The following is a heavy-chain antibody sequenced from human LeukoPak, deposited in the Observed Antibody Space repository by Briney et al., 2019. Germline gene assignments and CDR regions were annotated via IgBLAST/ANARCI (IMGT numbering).Heavy chain of an antibody. Sequence: GGSLRLSCAASGFTLSDYYMSWIRQAPGKGLEWVAVISYDGSNKYYADSVKGRFTISRDNSKNTLYLQMNSLRAEDTAVYYCAKDSLIGSDAFDIWGQGTMVTVSS. CDR2: ISYDGSNK. CDR3: AKDSLIGSDAFDI. J-gene: IGHJ3*02. D-gene: IGHD3-16*01. CDR1: GFTLSDYY. V-gene: IGHV3-30*18.